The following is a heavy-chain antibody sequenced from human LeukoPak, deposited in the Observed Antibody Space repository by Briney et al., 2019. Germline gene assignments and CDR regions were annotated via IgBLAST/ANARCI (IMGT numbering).Heavy chain of an antibody. J-gene: IGHJ4*02. D-gene: IGHD2-8*01. CDR1: GFTFSSYA. V-gene: IGHV3-23*01. CDR2: ISGSGGST. Sequence: GGSLRLSCAASGFTFSSYAMSWVRQAPGKGLEWVSAISGSGGSTYYADSVKGRFTISRDNSKNTLYLQMNSLRVEDTAVYYCGKDTEGVRGWFLFDYWGQGTLVTVSP. CDR3: GKDTEGVRGWFLFDY.